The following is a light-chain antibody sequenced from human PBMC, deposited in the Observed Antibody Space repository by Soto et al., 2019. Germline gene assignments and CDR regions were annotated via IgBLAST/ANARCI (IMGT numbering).Light chain of an antibody. V-gene: IGKV3-11*01. J-gene: IGKJ4*01. CDR2: DSY. Sequence: EVALTQSPDTLSLSPGERATLSCRTSHSVDIYLAWYQQKPGQAPRLLIYDSYNRVTGIPTRFSGSGSGTDFTLTISSLEPEDSAVYYCQQRKYWPPLTFGGGTKVEIK. CDR1: HSVDIY. CDR3: QQRKYWPPLT.